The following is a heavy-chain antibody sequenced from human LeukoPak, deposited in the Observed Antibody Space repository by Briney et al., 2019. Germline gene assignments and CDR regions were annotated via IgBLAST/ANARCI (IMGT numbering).Heavy chain of an antibody. CDR2: SFSGDNS. CDR1: GFNFRVTA. J-gene: IGHJ3*02. CDR3: VKGIQLSI. Sequence: GGSLRLSCASSGFNFRVTAMTWVRQPPGKGLEWVSLSFSGDNSYYAASVKGRFTISRDNSKNTLSLQMNSLRVEDTAIYYCVKGIQLSIWGLGTMVTVSS. D-gene: IGHD5-24*01. V-gene: IGHV3-23*01.